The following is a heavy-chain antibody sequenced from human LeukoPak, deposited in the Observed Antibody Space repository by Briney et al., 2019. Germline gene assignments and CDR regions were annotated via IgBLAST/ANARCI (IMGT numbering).Heavy chain of an antibody. V-gene: IGHV3-23*01. D-gene: IGHD2-21*01. CDR3: AKDPYSTRAYNWFDP. CDR2: ISGSGGST. CDR1: GFTFSSYA. J-gene: IGHJ5*02. Sequence: GGSLRLSCAASGFTFSSYAMSWVRQAPGKGLEWVSAISGSGGSTYYADSVKGRFTISRDNSKNTLYLQMNSLRAEDTVVYYCAKDPYSTRAYNWFDPWGQGTLVTVSS.